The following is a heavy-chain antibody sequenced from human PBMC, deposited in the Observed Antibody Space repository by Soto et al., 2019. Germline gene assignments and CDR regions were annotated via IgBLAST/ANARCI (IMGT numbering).Heavy chain of an antibody. Sequence: GGSLRLSCAASGFTFSNSALSWVRQAPGKGLEWVSAISGSGGSTYYTDSVKGRFTISRDNSKNTLYLQMDSLRVDDTAVYYCAQSRRDGPSFFDYWGQGTQVTV. CDR3: AQSRRDGPSFFDY. CDR2: ISGSGGST. D-gene: IGHD2-8*01. CDR1: GFTFSNSA. V-gene: IGHV3-23*01. J-gene: IGHJ4*02.